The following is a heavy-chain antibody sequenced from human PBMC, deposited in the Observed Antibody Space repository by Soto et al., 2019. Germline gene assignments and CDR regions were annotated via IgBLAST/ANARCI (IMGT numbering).Heavy chain of an antibody. J-gene: IGHJ4*02. V-gene: IGHV4-34*01. Sequence: SETLSLTCAVYGGSFGGYYWSWIRQPPGKGLEWIGEINHSGSTNYNPSLKSRVTISVDTSKNQFSLKLSSVTAADTAVYYCARTAVTTPPRFDYWGQGTLVTVSS. CDR2: INHSGST. CDR1: GGSFGGYY. CDR3: ARTAVTTPPRFDY. D-gene: IGHD4-17*01.